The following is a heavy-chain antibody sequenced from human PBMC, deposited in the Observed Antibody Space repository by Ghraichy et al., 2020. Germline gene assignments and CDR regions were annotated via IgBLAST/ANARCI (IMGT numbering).Heavy chain of an antibody. J-gene: IGHJ3*02. CDR2: ISAYNGNT. CDR1: SFTFTSYG. D-gene: IGHD2-8*01. Sequence: APVKVSCKASSFTFTSYGISWVRQAPGQGLEWMGWISAYNGNTNYAQKVQGRVTMTTDTSTSIAYMELRSLRSDDTAVYYCATARVYDDAFDIWGQGTMVTVSS. V-gene: IGHV1-18*01. CDR3: ATARVYDDAFDI.